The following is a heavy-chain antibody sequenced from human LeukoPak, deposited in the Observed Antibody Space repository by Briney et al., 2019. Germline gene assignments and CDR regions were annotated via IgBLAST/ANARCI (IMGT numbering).Heavy chain of an antibody. J-gene: IGHJ3*02. CDR3: GAGNNLAAGSYPDAFDI. CDR1: GLTFSDYY. V-gene: IGHV3-11*01. Sequence: PGGSLRLSCASSGLTFSDYYMTWIRQAPGKWLEWVSYISRSGNTIHYADSVKGRFNISRDNAKNSVYLHTNRLRAEDTDLYSCGAGNNLAAGSYPDAFDIWGKGTMVTVSS. D-gene: IGHD3-10*01. CDR2: ISRSGNTI.